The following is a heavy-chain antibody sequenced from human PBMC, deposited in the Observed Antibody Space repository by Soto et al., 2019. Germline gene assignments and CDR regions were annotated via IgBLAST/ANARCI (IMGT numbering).Heavy chain of an antibody. CDR2: ISGSGGST. Sequence: SLRLSCAASGFTFSSYAMSWVRQAPGKGLEWVSAISGSGGSTYYADSVKGRFTISRDNSKNTLYLQMNSLRAEDTAVYYCANGRSSTSYNFDYWGQGTLVTVSS. D-gene: IGHD2-2*01. CDR1: GFTFSSYA. J-gene: IGHJ4*02. V-gene: IGHV3-23*01. CDR3: ANGRSSTSYNFDY.